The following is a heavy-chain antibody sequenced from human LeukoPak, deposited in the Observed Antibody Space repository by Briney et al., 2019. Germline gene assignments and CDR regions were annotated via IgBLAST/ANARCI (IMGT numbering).Heavy chain of an antibody. CDR1: GFTFSSYG. CDR3: AKDTTIFGVVMKSLFDY. J-gene: IGHJ4*02. V-gene: IGHV3-33*06. CDR2: IWYDGSNK. D-gene: IGHD3-3*01. Sequence: PGRSLRLSCAASGFTFSSYGMHWVRQAPGKGLEWVAVIWYDGSNKYYADSVKGRFTISRDNSKNTLYLQMNSLRAEDTAVYYCAKDTTIFGVVMKSLFDYWGQGTLVTVSS.